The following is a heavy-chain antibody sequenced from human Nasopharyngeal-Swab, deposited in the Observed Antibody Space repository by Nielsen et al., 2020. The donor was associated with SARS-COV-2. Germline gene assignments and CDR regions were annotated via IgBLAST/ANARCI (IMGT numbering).Heavy chain of an antibody. V-gene: IGHV3-9*01. CDR1: GFTFDDYA. J-gene: IGHJ6*02. Sequence: SLKISCAASGFTFDDYAMHWVRQAPGKGLEWVSGISWNSGSIGYADSVKGRFTISRDNAKNSLYLQMNSLRAEDTAVYYCARQVPAMDVWGQGTTVTVSS. CDR3: ARQVPAMDV. CDR2: ISWNSGSI. D-gene: IGHD2-2*01.